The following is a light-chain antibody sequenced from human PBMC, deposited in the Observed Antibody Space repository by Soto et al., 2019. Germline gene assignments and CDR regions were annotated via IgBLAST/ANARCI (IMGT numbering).Light chain of an antibody. V-gene: IGKV1-6*01. CDR3: LQDYNYQWT. Sequence: AIQMTQSPSSLSASVGDRVTITCRASQGIRRDLGWYQQRPGKAPKLRIYAASSLQIGVPSRFSGSGSVTDFTLTISSLQPEDLATYYCLQDYNYQWTFGQGTKVEIK. CDR1: QGIRRD. J-gene: IGKJ1*01. CDR2: AAS.